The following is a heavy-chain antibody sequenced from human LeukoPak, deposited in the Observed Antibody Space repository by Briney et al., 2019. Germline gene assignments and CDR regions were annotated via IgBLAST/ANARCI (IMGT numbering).Heavy chain of an antibody. Sequence: PSETLSLTCAVYGGSFSGYYWSWLRQPPGKGLEWIGEINHSGSTNYNPSLKSRVTISVDTSKNQFSLKLSSVTAADTAVYYCARGYRGVYYYDSSGYYNDYWGQGTLVTVSS. D-gene: IGHD3-22*01. CDR3: ARGYRGVYYYDSSGYYNDY. J-gene: IGHJ4*02. CDR2: INHSGST. CDR1: GGSFSGYY. V-gene: IGHV4-34*01.